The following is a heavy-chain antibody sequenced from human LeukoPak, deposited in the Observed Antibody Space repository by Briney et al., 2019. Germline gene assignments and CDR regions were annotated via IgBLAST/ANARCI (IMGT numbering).Heavy chain of an antibody. CDR1: GFTFSSYA. Sequence: GGSLRLSCAASGFTFSSYAMSWVRQAPGKGLEWVSAISGSGGSTYYADSVKGRFTISRDNSKNTLYLQMDSLRAEDTAVYYCAKSWQWLENFDYWGQGTLVTVSS. D-gene: IGHD6-19*01. CDR3: AKSWQWLENFDY. CDR2: ISGSGGST. J-gene: IGHJ4*02. V-gene: IGHV3-23*01.